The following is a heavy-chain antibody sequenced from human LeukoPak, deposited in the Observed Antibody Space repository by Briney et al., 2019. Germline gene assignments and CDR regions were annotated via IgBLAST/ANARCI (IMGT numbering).Heavy chain of an antibody. V-gene: IGHV4-39*07. CDR3: AGERGEEYSSGWYKTNFFYN. D-gene: IGHD6-19*01. CDR2: GDYSGGT. J-gene: IGHJ4*02. CDR1: GGSISSYY. Sequence: SSETLSLTCTVSGGSISSYYWAWIRQPPGKGLEWIATGDYSGGTYYNPSLESRVAISADMSKNQISLQLTSVTGADTAVYYCAGERGEEYSSGWYKTNFFYNWGQGVRVTVSS.